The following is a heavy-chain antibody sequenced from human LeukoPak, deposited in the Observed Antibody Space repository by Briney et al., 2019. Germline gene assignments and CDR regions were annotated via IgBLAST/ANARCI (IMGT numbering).Heavy chain of an antibody. CDR3: AGGRQLGY. V-gene: IGHV3-7*01. D-gene: IGHD6-13*01. CDR2: IKEDGSEK. Sequence: GGSLRLSCAASVFTFSNYWRSWVRQAPGKGLEWVANIKEDGSEKYYVDPLKGRFTISRDNARNSLYLQMNSLRAEDAAVYYCAGGRQLGYWGQGTLVTVSS. CDR1: VFTFSNYW. J-gene: IGHJ4*02.